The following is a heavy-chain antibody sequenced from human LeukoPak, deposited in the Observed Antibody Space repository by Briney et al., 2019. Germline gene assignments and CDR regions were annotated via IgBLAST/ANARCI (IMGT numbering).Heavy chain of an antibody. Sequence: SETLSLTCSVSGGSISSSSYYWGWIRQPPGEGLEWMGSVYYSGTTYYQPSLQSRLTISVDTSKTNFSLKLSSVTAADTAVYYCAREIGGAADTWGQGTLVTVSS. CDR1: GGSISSSSYY. V-gene: IGHV4-39*02. CDR2: VYYSGTT. D-gene: IGHD6-13*01. CDR3: AREIGGAADT. J-gene: IGHJ5*02.